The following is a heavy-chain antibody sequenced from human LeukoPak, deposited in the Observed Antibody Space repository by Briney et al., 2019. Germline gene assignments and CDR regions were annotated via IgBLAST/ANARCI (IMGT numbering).Heavy chain of an antibody. V-gene: IGHV3-21*01. CDR3: ANNFACGSPGCPPFDP. D-gene: IGHD2-2*01. CDR2: ISDNSNYI. CDR1: GFTFNTYS. Sequence: TGGSLRLSCAASGFTFNTYSMNWVRQAPGKGLEWVSSISDNSNYIYYSDSVEGRFTISRGNAKNSLYLQMNSLRVEDTAVYYCANNFACGSPGCPPFDPWGKGPLVTAS. J-gene: IGHJ5*02.